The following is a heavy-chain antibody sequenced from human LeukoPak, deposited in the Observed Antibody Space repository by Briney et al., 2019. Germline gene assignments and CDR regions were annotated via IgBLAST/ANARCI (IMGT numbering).Heavy chain of an antibody. D-gene: IGHD3-10*01. Sequence: GASVKVSCKASGGTFSSYAISWVRQAPGQGLEWMGGIIPIFGTANYAQKFQGRVTITADESTSTAYMELSSLRSEDTAVYYCARSVLHPLYYFDYWGQGTLVTVSS. CDR1: GGTFSSYA. CDR3: ARSVLHPLYYFDY. J-gene: IGHJ4*02. CDR2: IIPIFGTA. V-gene: IGHV1-69*13.